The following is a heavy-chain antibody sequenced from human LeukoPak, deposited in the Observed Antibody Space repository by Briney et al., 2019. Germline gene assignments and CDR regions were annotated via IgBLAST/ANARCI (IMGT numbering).Heavy chain of an antibody. J-gene: IGHJ4*02. V-gene: IGHV4-31*03. D-gene: IGHD6-19*01. CDR3: ARMKYNSGWRSFDY. CDR1: GGSINSGGYC. CDR2: IYYSGNT. Sequence: NPSETLSLTCTVSGGSINSGGYCWSWIRQHPGRGLEWIGYIYYSGNTYYNPSLKSRVTISVDTSKNQFSLKLSSVTAADTAVYYCARMKYNSGWRSFDYWGQGTLVTVSS.